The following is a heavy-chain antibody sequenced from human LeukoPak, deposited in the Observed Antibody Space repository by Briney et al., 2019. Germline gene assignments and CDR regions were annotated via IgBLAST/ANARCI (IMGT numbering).Heavy chain of an antibody. J-gene: IGHJ5*02. Sequence: ASVKVSCKASGYTFTSYDINWVRQATGQGLEWMGWMNPNSGNTGYAQKFQGRVTITRNTSISTAYMELSSLRSEDTAVYYCARGAPLEWVYNWFDPWGQGTLVTASS. V-gene: IGHV1-8*03. CDR2: MNPNSGNT. D-gene: IGHD3-3*01. CDR3: ARGAPLEWVYNWFDP. CDR1: GYTFTSYD.